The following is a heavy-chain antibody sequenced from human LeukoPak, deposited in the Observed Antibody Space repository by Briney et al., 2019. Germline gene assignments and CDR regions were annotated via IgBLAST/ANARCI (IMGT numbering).Heavy chain of an antibody. V-gene: IGHV3-66*02. CDR1: GFTVSSNY. Sequence: GGSLRLSCAASGFTVSSNYMSWVPQAPGKGLEGVSVIYSGGSTYYADSVKGRFTISRDNSKTTLYLQMTSLRAEATAVYSCARGGVYATNWGQGTLVTVSS. D-gene: IGHD1-26*01. CDR2: IYSGGST. CDR3: ARGGVYATN. J-gene: IGHJ4*02.